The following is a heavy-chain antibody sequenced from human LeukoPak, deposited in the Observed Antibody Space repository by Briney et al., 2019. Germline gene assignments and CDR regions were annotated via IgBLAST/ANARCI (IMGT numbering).Heavy chain of an antibody. CDR3: ARGITGTTRYYYYYMDV. V-gene: IGHV4-4*07. CDR2: ISTSGDT. D-gene: IGHD1-7*01. CDR1: AGSISSYY. Sequence: SETLSLTCTVSAGSISSYYWSWIRQPAGKGLEWIGRISTSGDTNYNPSLKSRVTMSIDTSKNQFSLNLRSVTAADTAVYYCARGITGTTRYYYYYMDVWGKGTTVTVSS. J-gene: IGHJ6*03.